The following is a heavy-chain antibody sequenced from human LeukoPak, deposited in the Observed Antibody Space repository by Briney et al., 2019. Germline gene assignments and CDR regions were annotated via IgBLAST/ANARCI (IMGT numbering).Heavy chain of an antibody. J-gene: IGHJ4*02. Sequence: GGSLRLSCAASGFTFSDYYMSWIRQAPGKGLEWVSYISSSGSTIYYADSVKGRFTISRDNAKNSLYLQMNSLRAEDTAVYYCAPSTYSGSPPFDYWGQGTLVTVSS. D-gene: IGHD1-26*01. CDR3: APSTYSGSPPFDY. V-gene: IGHV3-11*04. CDR2: ISSSGSTI. CDR1: GFTFSDYY.